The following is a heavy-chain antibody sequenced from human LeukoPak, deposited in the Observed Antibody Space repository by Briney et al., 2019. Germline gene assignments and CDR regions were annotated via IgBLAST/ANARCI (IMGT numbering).Heavy chain of an antibody. D-gene: IGHD2-2*01. V-gene: IGHV1-2*02. CDR3: ARANFLYCSSSTCLFDY. J-gene: IGHJ4*02. CDR1: GYTFTDYY. Sequence: APVKVSCKASGYTFTDYYIHWVRQAPGQGFEWMGWINPNDGDTNYAQKFQGRVTMTRDTSISTAHMEVSRLRSDDTAVYYCARANFLYCSSSTCLFDYWGQGTLVTVSS. CDR2: INPNDGDT.